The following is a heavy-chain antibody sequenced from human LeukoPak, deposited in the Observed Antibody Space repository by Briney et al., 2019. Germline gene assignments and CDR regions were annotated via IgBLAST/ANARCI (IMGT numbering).Heavy chain of an antibody. D-gene: IGHD2-2*01. CDR2: VSGSGDNT. V-gene: IGHV3-23*01. J-gene: IGHJ6*02. Sequence: GGSLRLSCAASGFTFFTYTMSWVRQTPGRRLEWVSAVSGSGDNTYYGDYMKGRFTVSRDNTKNTLYLQMNSLRAEDTAVYYCASTSTSYYYGMDVWGQGTTVTVSS. CDR1: GFTFFTYT. CDR3: ASTSTSYYYGMDV.